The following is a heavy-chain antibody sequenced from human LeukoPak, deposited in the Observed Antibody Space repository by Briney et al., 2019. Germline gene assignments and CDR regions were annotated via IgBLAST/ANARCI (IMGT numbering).Heavy chain of an antibody. V-gene: IGHV4-39*01. Sequence: SETLSLTCTVSGGSISSSSYYWGWIRQPPGKGLEWIGSIYYSGSTYYNPSLKSRVTISVDTSKNQFSLKLSSVTAADTAVYYCARLSVDRELGFDYWGQGTLVTVSS. D-gene: IGHD4-23*01. CDR1: GGSISSSSYY. CDR3: ARLSVDRELGFDY. J-gene: IGHJ4*02. CDR2: IYYSGST.